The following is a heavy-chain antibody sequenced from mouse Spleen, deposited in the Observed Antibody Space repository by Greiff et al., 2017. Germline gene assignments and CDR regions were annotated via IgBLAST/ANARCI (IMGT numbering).Heavy chain of an antibody. D-gene: IGHD2-14*01. Sequence: VQVVESGPGLVAPSQSLSITCTVSGFSLTSYAISWVRQPPGKGLEWLGVIWTGGGTNYNSALKSRLSISKDNSKSQVFLKMNSLQTDDTARYYCASHRYDEAWFAYWGQGTLVTVSA. V-gene: IGHV2-9-1*01. CDR3: ASHRYDEAWFAY. J-gene: IGHJ3*01. CDR1: GFSLTSYA. CDR2: IWTGGGT.